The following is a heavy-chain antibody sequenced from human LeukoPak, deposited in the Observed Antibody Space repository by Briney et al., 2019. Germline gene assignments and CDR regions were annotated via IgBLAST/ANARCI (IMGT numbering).Heavy chain of an antibody. D-gene: IGHD3-16*01. CDR1: GFTFSSYG. CDR2: IWYDGSNK. CDR3: AREAFMITFGGVIKDNWFDP. J-gene: IGHJ5*02. Sequence: GGSLRLSCAASGFTFSSYGMHWVRQAPGKGLEWVAVIWYDGSNKYYADSVKGRFTISRDNSKNTLYLQMNSLRAEDTAVYYCAREAFMITFGGVIKDNWFDPWGQGTLVTVSS. V-gene: IGHV3-33*01.